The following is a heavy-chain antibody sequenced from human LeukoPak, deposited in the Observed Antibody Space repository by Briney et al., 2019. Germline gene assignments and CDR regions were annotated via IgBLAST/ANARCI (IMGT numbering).Heavy chain of an antibody. CDR3: AGRSGSFDY. Sequence: GGSLTLSCAASGFTFSYHWMTWVRQAPGKGLEWVANIKQDGSKKNYVDSVKGRFTISRDNAKNSLYLQMNSLRAEDTAVYYCAGRSGSFDYWGQGTLVTVSS. D-gene: IGHD3-10*01. CDR2: IKQDGSKK. V-gene: IGHV3-7*01. CDR1: GFTFSYHW. J-gene: IGHJ4*02.